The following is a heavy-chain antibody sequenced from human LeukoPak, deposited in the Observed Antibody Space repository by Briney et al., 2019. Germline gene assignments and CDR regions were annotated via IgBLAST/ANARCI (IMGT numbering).Heavy chain of an antibody. V-gene: IGHV3-23*01. CDR2: ISGSGGST. CDR3: AKVLVGVERKHP. CDR1: GFTFSSYA. Sequence: GGSLRLSCAASGFTFSSYAISWVRQAPGKGLEWVSAISGSGGSTYYADSVKGRFTISRDNSKNTLYLQMNSLRAEDTTVYYCAKVLVGVERKHPWGQGTLVTVSS. J-gene: IGHJ4*02. D-gene: IGHD2-8*01.